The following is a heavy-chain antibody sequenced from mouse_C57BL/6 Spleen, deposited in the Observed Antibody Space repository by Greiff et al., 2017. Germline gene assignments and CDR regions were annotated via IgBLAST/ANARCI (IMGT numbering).Heavy chain of an antibody. CDR2: INPSTGGT. CDR1: GYSFTGYY. J-gene: IGHJ1*03. D-gene: IGHD2-3*01. V-gene: IGHV1-42*01. Sequence: VQLKQSGPELVKPGASVKISCKASGYSFTGYYMNWVKQSPEKSLEWIGEINPSTGGTTYNQKFKAKATLTVDKSSSTAYMQLKSLTSEDSAVYYCARSSDGYYSYWYFDVWGTGTTVTVSS. CDR3: ARSSDGYYSYWYFDV.